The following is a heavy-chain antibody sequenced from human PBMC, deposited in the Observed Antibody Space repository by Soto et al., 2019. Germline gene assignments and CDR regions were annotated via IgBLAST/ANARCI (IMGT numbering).Heavy chain of an antibody. CDR1: GYSFTSYW. J-gene: IGHJ6*02. CDR3: ARCDPLIVGTILAGNDYSMDV. D-gene: IGHD5-12*01. Sequence: GESLKISCKGSGYSFTSYWIGWVRQMPGKGMEWMGIIYPGDSDTRYSPSYQRTNNSPTDKSSGTAYTQWSSLKASDTAMYYCARCDPLIVGTILAGNDYSMDVWGQGTTVTVSS. V-gene: IGHV5-51*01. CDR2: IYPGDSDT.